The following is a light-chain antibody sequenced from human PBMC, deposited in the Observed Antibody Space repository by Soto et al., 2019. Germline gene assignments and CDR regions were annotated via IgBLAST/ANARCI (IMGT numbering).Light chain of an antibody. J-gene: IGKJ1*01. CDR1: QSVSSY. Sequence: EIVLTQSPATLSLSPGERATLSCRASQSVSSYLAWYQQKPGQAPRLLIYDASNRATGIPARFSGSGSGTAFTLTISSLELEDFAVYYCQQRSNWPPTWTFGQGTKVDIK. CDR3: QQRSNWPPTWT. CDR2: DAS. V-gene: IGKV3-11*01.